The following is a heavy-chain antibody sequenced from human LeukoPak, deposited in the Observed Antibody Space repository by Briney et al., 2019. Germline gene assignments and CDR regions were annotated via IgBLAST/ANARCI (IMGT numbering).Heavy chain of an antibody. Sequence: GGSLRLSCAASGFTVSNKYMNWVRQAPGKRLEWVSITYSGDSTYYADSVKGRFTISRDNAKNTLYLQMNSLRAEDTAVYYCARDYRRGIFGVVTYLDYWGQGTLVTVSS. CDR1: GFTVSNKY. CDR2: TYSGDST. CDR3: ARDYRRGIFGVVTYLDY. J-gene: IGHJ4*02. D-gene: IGHD3-3*02. V-gene: IGHV3-66*01.